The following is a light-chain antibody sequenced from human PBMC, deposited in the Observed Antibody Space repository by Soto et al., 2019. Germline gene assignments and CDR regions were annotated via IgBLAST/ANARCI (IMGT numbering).Light chain of an antibody. J-gene: IGKJ1*01. CDR3: QQYDYSRT. CDR2: DVS. Sequence: DIQMTQSPSTLSASLGDRVTITCRASQSISSWLAWYQQKPGKAPKLLMFDVSNLESGVPSRFSGSGSGTEFTLTISSVHSDDFATYYCQQYDYSRTFGQGTKVDIK. V-gene: IGKV1-5*01. CDR1: QSISSW.